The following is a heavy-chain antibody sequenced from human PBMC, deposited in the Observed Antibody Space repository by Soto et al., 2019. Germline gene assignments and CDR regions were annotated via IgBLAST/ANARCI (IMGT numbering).Heavy chain of an antibody. D-gene: IGHD2-2*01. CDR1: GFTFSDYY. CDR3: ARDRGIVVVPAAIDAFDI. CDR2: ISSSGSTI. J-gene: IGHJ3*02. Sequence: GGSLRLSCAASGFTFSDYYMSWIRQAPGKGLEWVSYISSSGSTIYYADTVKGRFTISRDNAKNSLYLQMNSLRAEDTAVYYCARDRGIVVVPAAIDAFDIWGQGTMVTVSS. V-gene: IGHV3-11*01.